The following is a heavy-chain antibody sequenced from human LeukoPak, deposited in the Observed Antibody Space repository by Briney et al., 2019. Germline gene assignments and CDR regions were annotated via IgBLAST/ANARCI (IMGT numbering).Heavy chain of an antibody. CDR1: GFTLNNYN. J-gene: IGHJ4*02. CDR2: ISGSGTTI. CDR3: AKDLPTPITN. V-gene: IGHV3-48*01. Sequence: GGSLRLSCAASGFTLNNYNMNWVRQAPGKGLEWVSYISGSGTTIYYADSVKGRFTISRDNSKNTLYLQMNSLRAEDTAVYYCAKDLPTPITNWGQGTLVTVSS.